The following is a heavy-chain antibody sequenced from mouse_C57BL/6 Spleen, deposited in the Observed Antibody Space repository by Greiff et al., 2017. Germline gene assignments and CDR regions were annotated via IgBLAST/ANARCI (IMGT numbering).Heavy chain of an antibody. CDR1: GYTFTSYG. CDR3: ANYYGSSYAWFAY. CDR2: IYPRSGNT. D-gene: IGHD1-1*01. V-gene: IGHV1-81*01. Sequence: QVQLQQSGAELARPGASVKLSCKASGYTFTSYGISWVKQRTGQGLEWIGEIYPRSGNTYYNEKFKGKATLTADKSSSTAYMELRSLTSEDSAVYFCANYYGSSYAWFAYWGQGALVTVS. J-gene: IGHJ3*01.